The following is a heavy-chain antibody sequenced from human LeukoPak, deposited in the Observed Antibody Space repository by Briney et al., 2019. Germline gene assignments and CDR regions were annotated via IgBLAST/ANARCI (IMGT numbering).Heavy chain of an antibody. D-gene: IGHD6-13*01. Sequence: PSETLSLTCTVSGDSITSYYWSWIRQPPGQGLEWIGYIYDSGTTNYKSSLKSRVTISLDTSKNQFSLELRSVTAADTAVYYCARLVAGFDIWGPGKMVTVSS. V-gene: IGHV4-59*01. J-gene: IGHJ3*02. CDR1: GDSITSYY. CDR3: ARLVAGFDI. CDR2: IYDSGTT.